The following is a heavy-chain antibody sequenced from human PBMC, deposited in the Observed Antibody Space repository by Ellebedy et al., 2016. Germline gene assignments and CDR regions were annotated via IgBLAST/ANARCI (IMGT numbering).Heavy chain of an antibody. V-gene: IGHV4-59*12. D-gene: IGHD2-8*01. CDR1: GGSISSYY. Sequence: SETLSLXCTVSGGSISSYYWSWIRQPPGKGLEWIGYIYYSGSTNYNPSLKSRVTISVDTSKNQFSLKLNSMTAADTAVYYCARDYGTSGSYYYYYGMDVWGQGTTVTVS. J-gene: IGHJ6*02. CDR3: ARDYGTSGSYYYYYGMDV. CDR2: IYYSGST.